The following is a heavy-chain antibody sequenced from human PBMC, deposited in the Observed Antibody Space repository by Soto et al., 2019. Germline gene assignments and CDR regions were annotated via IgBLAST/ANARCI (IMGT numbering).Heavy chain of an antibody. CDR2: IYYSWST. CDR1: GGPITSYY. CDR3: ARRYGGNFDY. Sequence: QVQLQESGPGLVKPSETLSLTCTVSGGPITSYYWSWIRQPPGKGLEWIGCIYYSWSTNYNPSLTSRVTITVDTSKNQSSLKLTSVTAADTAVYYCARRYGGNFDYWGQGTLVTVSS. V-gene: IGHV4-59*01. D-gene: IGHD1-26*01. J-gene: IGHJ4*02.